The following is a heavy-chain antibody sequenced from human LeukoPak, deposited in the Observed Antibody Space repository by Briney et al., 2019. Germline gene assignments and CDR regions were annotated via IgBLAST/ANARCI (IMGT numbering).Heavy chain of an antibody. CDR2: IRYDGSNR. J-gene: IGHJ4*02. Sequence: GGSLRLSCAASGFTFSSYGMHWVRQAPGKGLEWVAFIRYDGSNRYYADSVKGRFTISRDNSKNTLYLQMNSRRLEDTAGYYCAKGAGYSSNWNFDYWGQGTLVTVSS. D-gene: IGHD6-13*01. CDR1: GFTFSSYG. V-gene: IGHV3-30*02. CDR3: AKGAGYSSNWNFDY.